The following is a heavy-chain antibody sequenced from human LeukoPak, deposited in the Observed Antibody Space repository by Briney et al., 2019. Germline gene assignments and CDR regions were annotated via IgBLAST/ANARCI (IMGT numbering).Heavy chain of an antibody. J-gene: IGHJ4*02. D-gene: IGHD1-26*01. CDR3: ASFDSGSYGGLDY. V-gene: IGHV4-39*07. CDR1: GGSISSSSYY. Sequence: PSETLSLTCTVSGGSISSSSYYWGWIRQPPGKGLEWIGSIYYSGSTYYNPSLKSRVTISVDTSKNQFSLKLSSVTAADTAVYYCASFDSGSYGGLDYWGQGTLVTVSS. CDR2: IYYSGST.